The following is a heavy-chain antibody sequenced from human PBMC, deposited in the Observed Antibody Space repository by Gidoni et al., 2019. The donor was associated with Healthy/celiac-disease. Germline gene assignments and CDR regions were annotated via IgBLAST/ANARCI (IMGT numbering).Heavy chain of an antibody. Sequence: EVQLSESGGGLVQPGGSLRLSCAASGFTLRSYAMSWVRRAPGKGLEWVSAISGGGGSTYYADSVKGRFTISRDNSKSTLYLQMSSLRAEDTAVYYCAKDLGGTTGVNWFDPWGQGTLVTVSS. D-gene: IGHD1-1*01. CDR2: ISGGGGST. CDR3: AKDLGGTTGVNWFDP. V-gene: IGHV3-23*01. CDR1: GFTLRSYA. J-gene: IGHJ5*02.